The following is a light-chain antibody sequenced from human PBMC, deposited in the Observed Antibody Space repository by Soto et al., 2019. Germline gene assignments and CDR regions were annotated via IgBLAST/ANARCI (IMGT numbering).Light chain of an antibody. Sequence: QSVLTQPPSASGSPGQSVAISCTGTSSDVGGYNYVSWYQQHPGKAPKLMIYEVNKRPSRVPDRFSGSKSGSTASLTVSGLQAEDAAEYYCSSSEGSSNVFGGETQGTVX. J-gene: IGLJ7*01. CDR1: SSDVGGYNY. CDR3: SSSEGSSNV. CDR2: EVN. V-gene: IGLV2-8*01.